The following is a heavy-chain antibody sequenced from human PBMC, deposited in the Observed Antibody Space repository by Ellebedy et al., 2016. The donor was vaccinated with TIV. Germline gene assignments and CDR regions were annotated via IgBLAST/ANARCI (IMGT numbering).Heavy chain of an antibody. J-gene: IGHJ3*02. Sequence: AASVKVSCKASGYTFTSYDIHWVRQATGQGLEWLGWMNPNSGNIDYAQKFQGRVTMTDDNSTYTVYMELSSLRSEETAVYYFAKELGYCTNGVCFKRFDAFDIWGQGTMVTVSS. D-gene: IGHD2-8*01. CDR1: GYTFTSYD. CDR2: MNPNSGNI. CDR3: AKELGYCTNGVCFKRFDAFDI. V-gene: IGHV1-8*01.